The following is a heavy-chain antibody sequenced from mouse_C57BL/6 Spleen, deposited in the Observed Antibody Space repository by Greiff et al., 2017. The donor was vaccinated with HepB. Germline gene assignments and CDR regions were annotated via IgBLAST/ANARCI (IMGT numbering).Heavy chain of an antibody. CDR3: ASGYGSREYFDV. CDR1: GFTFSDYG. D-gene: IGHD1-1*01. J-gene: IGHJ1*03. V-gene: IGHV5-17*01. Sequence: EVMLVESGGGLVKPGGSLKLSCAASGFTFSDYGMHWVRQAPEKGLEWVAYISSGSSTIYYAATVKGRFTISRDNAKNTLCLQMTSLRSEDTAMYYCASGYGSREYFDVWGTGTTVTVYS. CDR2: ISSGSSTI.